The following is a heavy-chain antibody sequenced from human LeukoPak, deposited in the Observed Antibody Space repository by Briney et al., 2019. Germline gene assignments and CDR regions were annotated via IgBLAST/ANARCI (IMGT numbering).Heavy chain of an antibody. V-gene: IGHV3-7*02. D-gene: IGHD6-13*01. CDR3: ARTYSSNWYGDDY. J-gene: IGHJ4*02. CDR1: GFTFSAYW. CDR2: INQDGSEK. Sequence: GGSLRLSCAASGFTFSAYWMTWVRQAPGKRLEWVANINQDGSEKYYVDSVKGRFTISRDNAKNSLYLQMNSLRAEDTAVYDCARTYSSNWYGDDYWGQGTLVTVSS.